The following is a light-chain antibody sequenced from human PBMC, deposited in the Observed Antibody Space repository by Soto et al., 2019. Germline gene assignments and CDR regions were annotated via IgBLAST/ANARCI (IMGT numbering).Light chain of an antibody. CDR2: MVS. V-gene: IGKV2-30*01. CDR1: ESLVYSDGNTY. Sequence: QASINCRSSESLVYSDGNTYLSWFQQRPGQSPRRLIYMVSNRDSGVPDRFSGSGSGTDFTLNISRVEAEDVGFYSSMEGTHWPWTFGQGTKVDIK. J-gene: IGKJ1*01. CDR3: MEGTHWPWT.